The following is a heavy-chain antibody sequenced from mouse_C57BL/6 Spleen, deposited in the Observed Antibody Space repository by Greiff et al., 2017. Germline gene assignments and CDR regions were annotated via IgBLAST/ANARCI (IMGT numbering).Heavy chain of an antibody. V-gene: IGHV5-4*03. J-gene: IGHJ1*03. Sequence: EVMLVESGGGLVKPGGSLKLSCAASGFTFSSYAMSWVRQTPEKRLEWVATISDGGSYTYYPDNVKGRFTISRDNAKNNLYLQMSHLKSEDTAMYYCARGGYDYSNYWYFDVWGTGTTVTVSS. CDR3: ARGGYDYSNYWYFDV. CDR2: ISDGGSYT. D-gene: IGHD2-5*01. CDR1: GFTFSSYA.